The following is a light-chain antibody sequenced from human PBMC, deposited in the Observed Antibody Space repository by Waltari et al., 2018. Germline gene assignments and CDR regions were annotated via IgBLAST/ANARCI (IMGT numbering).Light chain of an antibody. CDR3: LSYAGNDGYF. CDR2: DVS. Sequence: QSALTQPPSASGSPGQSVTISCTGTSSDVGGYNYVSWYQHHPGKAPKLMLTDVSKRPSGVPDRFCGSKSGNTASLTISGLQADDEADYYCLSYAGNDGYFFGTGTRVTVL. V-gene: IGLV2-8*01. CDR1: SSDVGGYNY. J-gene: IGLJ1*01.